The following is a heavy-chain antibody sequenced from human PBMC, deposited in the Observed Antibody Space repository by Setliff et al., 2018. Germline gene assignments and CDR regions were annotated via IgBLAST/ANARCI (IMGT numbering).Heavy chain of an antibody. D-gene: IGHD6-13*01. J-gene: IGHJ6*03. CDR1: GFTFNAYA. CDR2: ITFGSLSR. V-gene: IGHV3-23*01. CDR3: AKVRSSAWSIVYYYMDV. Sequence: PGGSLRLSCAASGFTFNAYAMSWVRQAPGQGLEWVSAITFGSLSRYYADSVKGRFTISRDNSKNTLYLQMNSLRAEDTAVYYCAKVRSSAWSIVYYYMDVWGKGTTVTVS.